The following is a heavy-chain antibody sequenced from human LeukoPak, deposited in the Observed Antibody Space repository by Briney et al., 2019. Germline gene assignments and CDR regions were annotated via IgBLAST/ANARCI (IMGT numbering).Heavy chain of an antibody. CDR2: IWHDGSLK. CDR1: GFFFSDYG. J-gene: IGHJ4*02. CDR3: AKTTTGSNYYDTSGYFDY. V-gene: IGHV3-33*06. D-gene: IGHD3-22*01. Sequence: GGSLRLSCEASGFFFSDYGMHWVRQVPGKGLEWVAVIWHDGSLKYYADSVQGRFTIFRDNSKNTMYLQMNSLRAEDTALYYCAKTTTGSNYYDTSGYFDYWGQGTLVTVSS.